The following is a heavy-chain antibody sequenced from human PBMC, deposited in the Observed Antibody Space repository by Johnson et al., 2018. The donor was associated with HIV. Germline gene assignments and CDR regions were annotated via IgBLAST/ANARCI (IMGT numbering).Heavy chain of an antibody. CDR2: IYGGGTT. CDR3: AIMSAPEDADAFDF. J-gene: IGHJ3*01. CDR1: GFTVSSNY. Sequence: VQLVESGGGVVQPGRSLRLSCAASGFTVSSNYMNWVRQAPGKGLEWVSLIYGGGTTYYADSLKGRFTISRDNSKNTPYLQMNRLRAEDTTVYFCAIMSAPEDADAFDFWGQGTMVTVSS. V-gene: IGHV3-66*02. D-gene: IGHD1-14*01.